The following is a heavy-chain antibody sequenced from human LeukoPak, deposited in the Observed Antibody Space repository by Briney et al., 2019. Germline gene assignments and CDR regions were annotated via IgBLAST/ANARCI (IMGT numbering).Heavy chain of an antibody. V-gene: IGHV4-59*02. CDR1: GDSVRNYY. CDR2: IYYPATT. J-gene: IGHJ3*01. Sequence: PSETLSLTCTVSGDSVRNYYWSWIRQCPGKGLQWLVYIYYPATTYYNPSLSSRVTLSVDTSKNQLHVLISCRTAADTAVYYCARNQTAYDFLSGSRTGSHQAFDVWGQGTLLSVSS. D-gene: IGHD3-3*01. CDR3: ARNQTAYDFLSGSRTGSHQAFDV.